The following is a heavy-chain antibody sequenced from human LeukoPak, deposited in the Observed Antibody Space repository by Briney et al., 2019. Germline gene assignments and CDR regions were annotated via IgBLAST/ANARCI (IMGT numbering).Heavy chain of an antibody. Sequence: GGSLRLSCAASGFTFTTYAMSWVRQAPGKGLEWVSAISGGGAVTHYADSVKGRFTISRDNFKNTVYLQMDSLRAEDTALYFCAKRSSSSSSVNSWGQGTLLTVSS. CDR1: GFTFTTYA. CDR2: ISGGGAVT. CDR3: AKRSSSSSSVNS. D-gene: IGHD6-6*01. V-gene: IGHV3-23*01. J-gene: IGHJ5*02.